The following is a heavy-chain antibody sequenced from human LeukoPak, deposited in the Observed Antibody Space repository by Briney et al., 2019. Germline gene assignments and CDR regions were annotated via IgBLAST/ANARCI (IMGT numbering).Heavy chain of an antibody. V-gene: IGHV3-11*06. D-gene: IGHD4-17*01. CDR2: ISSSSSYT. CDR1: GSTFSDYY. Sequence: GGSLRLSCAASGSTFSDYYMSWIRQAPGKGLEWVSYISSSSSYTNYADSVKGRFTISRDNAKNSLYLQMNSLRAEDTAVYYCARDYGDYVGGNWFDPWGQGTLVTVSS. CDR3: ARDYGDYVGGNWFDP. J-gene: IGHJ5*02.